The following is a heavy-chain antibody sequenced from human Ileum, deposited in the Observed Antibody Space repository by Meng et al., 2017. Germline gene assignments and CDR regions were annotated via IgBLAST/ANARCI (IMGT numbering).Heavy chain of an antibody. CDR3: ATSNDRDVYYLGY. V-gene: IGHV4-4*02. D-gene: IGHD3-22*01. CDR1: GTW. CDR2: IFQSGRT. J-gene: IGHJ4*02. Sequence: QVQLQESGPRLVKPSGTLSLTCAVSGTWWSWVRQPPGKGLEWIGEIFQSGRTNYNPSLKSRVTISIDKSKRQISLQLSAVTAADTAVYSCATSNDRDVYYLGYWGQGTLVTRLL.